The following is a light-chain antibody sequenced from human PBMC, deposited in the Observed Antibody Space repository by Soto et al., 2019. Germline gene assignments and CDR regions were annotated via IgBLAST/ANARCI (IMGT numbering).Light chain of an antibody. CDR2: EVT. CDR3: NSYTSTKTYV. J-gene: IGLJ1*01. V-gene: IGLV2-14*01. CDR1: SSDIGDYNY. Sequence: QSVLTQPASVSGSPGQSITTSCTGTSSDIGDYNYVSWFQQHPGRAPKLLIFEVTNRPSGVSNRFSGSKSGYTASLTISGLQTEDEADYYCNSYTSTKTYVFGTGTKVTVL.